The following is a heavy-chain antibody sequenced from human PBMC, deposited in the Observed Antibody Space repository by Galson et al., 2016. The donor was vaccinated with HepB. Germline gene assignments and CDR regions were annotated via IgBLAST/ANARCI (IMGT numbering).Heavy chain of an antibody. CDR1: GFTFSSYS. CDR3: ARDLGSHSWRGWFDP. Sequence: SLRLSCAASGFTFSSYSMNWVRQAPGRGLEWLAAITGNGRNIYYAESVKGRFTISRDDAKNSLYLQMNSLRAEDTAVYYCARDLGSHSWRGWFDPWGQGTLVTVFS. V-gene: IGHV3-21*01. CDR2: ITGNGRNI. D-gene: IGHD6-13*01. J-gene: IGHJ5*02.